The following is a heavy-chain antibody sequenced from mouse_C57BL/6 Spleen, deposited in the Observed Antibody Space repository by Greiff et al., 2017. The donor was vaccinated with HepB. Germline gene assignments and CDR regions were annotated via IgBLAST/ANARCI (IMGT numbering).Heavy chain of an antibody. CDR3: ARIKKIVATYFDY. CDR2: TNPTNGRT. J-gene: IGHJ2*02. V-gene: IGHV1S81*02. D-gene: IGHD1-1*01. Sequence: QVQLQQSGAELVKAGASVKMSCKASGYTFTSYWMHWVKQRRGQGLEWFAETNPTNGRTYYNEKFKSKATLTVDKSSSTAYMLLSGPTFEDSAVYYCARIKKIVATYFDYWGLGTSLTVSS. CDR1: GYTFTSYW.